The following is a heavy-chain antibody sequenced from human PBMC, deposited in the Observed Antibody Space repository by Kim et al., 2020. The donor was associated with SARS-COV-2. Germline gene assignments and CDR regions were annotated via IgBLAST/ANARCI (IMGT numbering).Heavy chain of an antibody. CDR1: GGSISSSSYY. Sequence: SETLSLTCTVSGGSISSSSYYWGWIRQPPGKGLEWIGSIYYSGSTYYNPSLKSRVTISVDTSKNQFSLKLSSVTAADTAVYYCARTYPRLGAFDIWGQGTMVTVSS. J-gene: IGHJ3*02. CDR2: IYYSGST. V-gene: IGHV4-39*01. D-gene: IGHD6-19*01. CDR3: ARTYPRLGAFDI.